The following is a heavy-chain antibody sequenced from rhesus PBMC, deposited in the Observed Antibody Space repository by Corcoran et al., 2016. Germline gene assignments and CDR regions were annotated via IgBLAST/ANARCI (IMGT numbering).Heavy chain of an antibody. CDR3: ANTPDH. V-gene: IGHV3S5*01. J-gene: IGHJ4*01. CDR1: GFTFSTYG. CDR2: ITNSGSRT. Sequence: EAQLVETGGGLVQPGGSLRLSCAASGFTFSTYGMSWVRQAPVKGLELVSGITNSGSRTFYADSVKGRFTISRDNSKNTLSLQMNSLRPEDTAVYYCANTPDHWGQGVLVTVSS.